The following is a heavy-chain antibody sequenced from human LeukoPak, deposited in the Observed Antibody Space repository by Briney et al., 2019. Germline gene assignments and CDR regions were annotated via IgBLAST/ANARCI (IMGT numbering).Heavy chain of an antibody. CDR3: ARDGPPSSGWSHAFDI. J-gene: IGHJ3*02. CDR2: IYSGGST. V-gene: IGHV3-53*01. D-gene: IGHD6-19*01. Sequence: GGSLRLSCAASGFTVSSNYMSWVRQAPGKGLEWVSVIYSGGSTYYADSVKGRFTISRDNSKNTLYLQMNSLRAEDTAVYYCARDGPPSSGWSHAFDIWGQGTMVTVSS. CDR1: GFTVSSNY.